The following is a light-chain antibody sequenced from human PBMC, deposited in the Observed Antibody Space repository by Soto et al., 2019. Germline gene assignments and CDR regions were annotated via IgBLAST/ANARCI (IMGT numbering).Light chain of an antibody. J-gene: IGKJ4*01. CDR3: QQLKRYPLT. CDR2: SAS. Sequence: DIQLTQSPSFLSASVGDRVTITCRASQGISSDLACYQQKPGKAPKLLIYSASTLQSGVPSRFSGSGSGTEFTLTISSLQPEDFATYYCQQLKRYPLTFGGGAKVEV. V-gene: IGKV1-9*01. CDR1: QGISSD.